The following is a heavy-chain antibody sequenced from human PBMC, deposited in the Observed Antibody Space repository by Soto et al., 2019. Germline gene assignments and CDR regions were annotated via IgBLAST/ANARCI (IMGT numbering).Heavy chain of an antibody. V-gene: IGHV1-18*01. CDR1: GYIFTTYG. CDR2: ISAHNGNT. CDR3: ARGRYGDY. J-gene: IGHJ4*02. D-gene: IGHD1-1*01. Sequence: QVHLVQSGAEVKKPGASVKVSCKGSGYIFTTYGITWVRQAPGQGLEWMGWISAHNGNTNYAQKLQGRVTVTRDTSTSTAYMELSNLISIYKAVYYCARGRYGDYWGQGALVTVSS.